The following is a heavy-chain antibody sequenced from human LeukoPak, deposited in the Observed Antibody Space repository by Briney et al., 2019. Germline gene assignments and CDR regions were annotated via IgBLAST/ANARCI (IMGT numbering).Heavy chain of an antibody. D-gene: IGHD6-13*01. CDR1: GFAFRSLG. CDR2: ISSSSSYI. Sequence: GGSLRLSCAASGFAFRSLGMHWIRQAPGKGLEWVSSISSSSSYIYYADSVKGRFTISRDNAKNSLYLQMNSLRAEDTAVYYCARESSSWPRYYMDVWGKGTTVTVSS. CDR3: ARESSSWPRYYMDV. V-gene: IGHV3-21*01. J-gene: IGHJ6*03.